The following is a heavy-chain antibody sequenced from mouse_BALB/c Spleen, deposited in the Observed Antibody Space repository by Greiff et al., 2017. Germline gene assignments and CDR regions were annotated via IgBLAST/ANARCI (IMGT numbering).Heavy chain of an antibody. CDR1: GYTFTSYY. CDR2: IYPGNVNT. Sequence: VQLQQSGPELVKPGASVRISCKASGYTFTSYYIHWVKQRPGQGLEWIGWIYPGNVNTKYNEKFKGKATLTADKSSSTAYMQLSSLTSEDSAVYFCARDYDGYYWFAYWGQGTLVTVSA. V-gene: IGHV1S56*01. D-gene: IGHD2-3*01. J-gene: IGHJ3*01. CDR3: ARDYDGYYWFAY.